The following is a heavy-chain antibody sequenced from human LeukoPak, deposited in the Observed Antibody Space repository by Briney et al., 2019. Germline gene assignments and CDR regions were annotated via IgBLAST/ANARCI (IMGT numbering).Heavy chain of an antibody. Sequence: SETLSLTCAVYGGSFSGYYWSWIRQPPGKGLEWIGEINHSGGTNYNPSLKSRVTISVDTSKNQFSLKLSSVTAADTAVYYCARIPTDFWSGYPTYYFDYWGQGTLVTVSS. CDR2: INHSGGT. J-gene: IGHJ4*02. D-gene: IGHD3-3*01. V-gene: IGHV4-34*01. CDR3: ARIPTDFWSGYPTYYFDY. CDR1: GGSFSGYY.